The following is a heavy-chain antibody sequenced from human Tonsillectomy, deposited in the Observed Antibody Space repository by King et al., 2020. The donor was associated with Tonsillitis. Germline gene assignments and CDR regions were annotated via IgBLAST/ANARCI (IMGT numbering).Heavy chain of an antibody. CDR1: GFTFGSYS. J-gene: IGHJ4*02. V-gene: IGHV3-48*01. Sequence: EVQLVESGGALVQPGGSLRLSCAASGFTFGSYSMNWVRQAPGKGLEWISYISTTSSTIYYADSVKGRFTISRDNAKNSRFLQMSSLRAEDTAVYYCARDGRESSFDYWGQGTLVTVSS. CDR2: ISTTSSTI. CDR3: ARDGRESSFDY. D-gene: IGHD3-10*01.